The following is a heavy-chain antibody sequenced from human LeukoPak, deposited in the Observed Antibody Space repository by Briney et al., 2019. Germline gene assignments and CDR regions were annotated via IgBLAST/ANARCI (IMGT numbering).Heavy chain of an antibody. CDR3: ACTPGAARFDL. V-gene: IGHV4-59*08. Sequence: SETLSLTCTVSGGSISSYYWSWIRQPPGKGLEWIGYIYYSGSTNYNPSLKSRVTISVDTSKNQFSLKLSSVTAADTAVYYCACTPGAARFDLWGRGTLVTVSS. CDR1: GGSISSYY. D-gene: IGHD6-25*01. CDR2: IYYSGST. J-gene: IGHJ2*01.